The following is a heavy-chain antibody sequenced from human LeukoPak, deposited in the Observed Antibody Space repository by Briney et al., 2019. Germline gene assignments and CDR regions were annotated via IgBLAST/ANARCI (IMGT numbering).Heavy chain of an antibody. Sequence: SQTLSLTCTVSGDSITSGSYYWSWIRQPAGKGLEWIGRIYASGISNYNPSLKSRVTMSIDTSKNQFSLNLGSVTAADTAIYYCAREFDSWGQGTLVTVSS. CDR2: IYASGIS. CDR1: GDSITSGSYY. J-gene: IGHJ4*02. CDR3: AREFDS. V-gene: IGHV4-61*02.